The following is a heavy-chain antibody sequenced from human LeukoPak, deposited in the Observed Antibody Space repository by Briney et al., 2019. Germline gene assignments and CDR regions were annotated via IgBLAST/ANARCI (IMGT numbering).Heavy chain of an antibody. D-gene: IGHD5-24*01. CDR3: ARRSYNSPFRY. J-gene: IGHJ4*02. V-gene: IGHV4-34*01. Sequence: PSETLSLTCAVYGGSFSGYYWNWIRQPPGKGLEGIGEINHSGSTNYNPSLKSRVTISVDTSKKQFSLHLSSVTAADTAVYYCARRSYNSPFRYWGQGTLVTVSS. CDR2: INHSGST. CDR1: GGSFSGYY.